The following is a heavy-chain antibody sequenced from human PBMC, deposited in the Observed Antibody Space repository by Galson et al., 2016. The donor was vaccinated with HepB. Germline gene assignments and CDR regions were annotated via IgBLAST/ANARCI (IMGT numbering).Heavy chain of an antibody. D-gene: IGHD6-13*01. CDR2: LNPRGGST. J-gene: IGHJ6*02. CDR3: ARRLGSRGDYYYRMDV. CDR1: GYTFTHYY. Sequence: SVKVSCKASGYTFTHYYIHWVRQAPGQGLEWMGLLNPRGGSTRYAQKFQGKVTMTTDTSTSTVYMELSSLRIGDTAEYYCARRLGSRGDYYYRMDVWGQGTTVTVSS. V-gene: IGHV1-46*01.